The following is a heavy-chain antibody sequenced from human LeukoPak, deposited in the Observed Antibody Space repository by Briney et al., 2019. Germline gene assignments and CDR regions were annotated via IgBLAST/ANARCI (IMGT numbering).Heavy chain of an antibody. CDR3: AKRSEYGGNWNYFDY. CDR2: IKSDGSSI. J-gene: IGHJ4*02. CDR1: GFTFSTYW. Sequence: GGSLRLSCAASGFTFSTYWMHWVRQAPGKGLAWVSRIKSDGSSIMYADSVRGRFTISRDNAKNTLYLQMNSVRDEDTATYYCAKRSEYGGNWNYFDYWGQGTPVTVSS. D-gene: IGHD4-23*01. V-gene: IGHV3-74*03.